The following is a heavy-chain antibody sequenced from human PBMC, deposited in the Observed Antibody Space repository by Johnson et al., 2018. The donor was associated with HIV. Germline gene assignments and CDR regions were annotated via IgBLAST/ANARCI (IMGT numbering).Heavy chain of an antibody. CDR1: GFTFDDYG. J-gene: IGHJ3*02. Sequence: VQLVESGGGVVRPGGSLRLSCAASGFTFDDYGMSWVRQAPGKGLVWVSRINSDGSSTSYADSVKGRFTISRDNSKNTLYLQMNSLRAGDTAVYYCARVEPIRRAIDAFDIWGQGTMVTVSS. V-gene: IGHV3-20*04. CDR3: ARVEPIRRAIDAFDI. CDR2: INSDGSST.